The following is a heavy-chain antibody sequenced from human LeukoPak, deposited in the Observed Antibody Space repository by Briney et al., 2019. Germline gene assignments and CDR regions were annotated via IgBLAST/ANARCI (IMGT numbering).Heavy chain of an antibody. CDR3: AKDFNYGDYVLYYFDY. Sequence: PGGSLRLSCAAPGFTFSSYAMSWVRQAPGKGLEWVSAISGSGGSTYYADSVKGRFTISRDNSKNTLYLQMNSLRAEDTAVYYCAKDFNYGDYVLYYFDYWGQGTLVTVSS. CDR2: ISGSGGST. J-gene: IGHJ4*02. CDR1: GFTFSSYA. V-gene: IGHV3-23*01. D-gene: IGHD4-17*01.